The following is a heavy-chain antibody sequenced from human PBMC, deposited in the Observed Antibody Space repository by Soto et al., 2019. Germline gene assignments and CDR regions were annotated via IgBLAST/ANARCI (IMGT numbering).Heavy chain of an antibody. D-gene: IGHD2-15*01. CDR1: GGSISSYY. Sequence: PSETLSLTCTGSGGSISSYYWSWIRQPPGKGLEWIGYIYYSGSTNYNPSLKSRVTISVDTSKNQFSLKLSSVTAADTAVYYCARVISSWTGYCSGGSCYIFDYWGQGTLVTVSS. CDR3: ARVISSWTGYCSGGSCYIFDY. V-gene: IGHV4-59*01. CDR2: IYYSGST. J-gene: IGHJ4*02.